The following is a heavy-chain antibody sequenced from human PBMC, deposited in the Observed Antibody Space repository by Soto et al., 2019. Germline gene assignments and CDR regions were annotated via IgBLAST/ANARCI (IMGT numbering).Heavy chain of an antibody. Sequence: QVQLVESGGGVVQPGRSLRLSCAASGFTFSSYALHWLRQAPGKGLEWVALISYHGSNQYYADSVKGRFTISRDNSKNTLCLQMTGLRPEDTALYYCARDSGSYLLGPDYCGQGTLVTVSS. CDR3: ARDSGSYLLGPDY. J-gene: IGHJ4*02. CDR2: ISYHGSNQ. D-gene: IGHD1-26*01. CDR1: GFTFSSYA. V-gene: IGHV3-30-3*01.